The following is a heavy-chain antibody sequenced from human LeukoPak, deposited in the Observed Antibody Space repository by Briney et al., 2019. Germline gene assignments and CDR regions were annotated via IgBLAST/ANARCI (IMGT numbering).Heavy chain of an antibody. CDR2: ISGDGGST. Sequence: PGGSLRLSCAASGFTFDDYAMHWVRQAPGKGLEWVSLISGDGGSTYYADSVKGRFTISRDNSKNSLYLQMNSLRTEDTALYYCAKGLNYYDSSGPLFDYWGQGTLVTVSS. J-gene: IGHJ4*02. D-gene: IGHD3-22*01. V-gene: IGHV3-43*02. CDR1: GFTFDDYA. CDR3: AKGLNYYDSSGPLFDY.